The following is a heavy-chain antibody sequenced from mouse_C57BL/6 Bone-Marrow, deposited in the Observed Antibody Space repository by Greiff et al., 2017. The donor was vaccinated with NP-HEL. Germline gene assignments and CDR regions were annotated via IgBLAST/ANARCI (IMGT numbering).Heavy chain of an antibody. V-gene: IGHV1-72*01. J-gene: IGHJ3*01. CDR3: AREGIYYYGHFAY. CDR2: IDPNSGGT. CDR1: GYTFTSYW. D-gene: IGHD1-1*01. Sequence: VQLQQPGAELVKPGASVKLSCKASGYTFTSYWMHWVKQRPGRGPEWIGRIDPNSGGTKYNEKFKSKATLTVDKPSSTAYMQLSSLTSEDSAVYYCAREGIYYYGHFAYWGQGTLVTVSA.